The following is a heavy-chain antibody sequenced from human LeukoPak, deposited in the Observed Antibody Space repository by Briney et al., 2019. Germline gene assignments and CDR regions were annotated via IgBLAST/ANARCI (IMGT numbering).Heavy chain of an antibody. V-gene: IGHV1-2*02. D-gene: IGHD1-26*01. J-gene: IGHJ5*02. CDR2: INPTSGGT. CDR1: GYTFTGYY. Sequence: ASVKVSYKASGYTFTGYYMHWVRQAPGQGLEWMGWINPTSGGTNYAQKFQGRVTMTRATSISTAYMELSRLRPDDTAVYYCARGELGGGNWFDPWGQGTLVTVSS. CDR3: ARGELGGGNWFDP.